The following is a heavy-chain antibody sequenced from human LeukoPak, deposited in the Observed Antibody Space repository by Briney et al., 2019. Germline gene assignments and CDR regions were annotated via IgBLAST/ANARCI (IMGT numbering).Heavy chain of an antibody. CDR1: GDSVSSNSAT. D-gene: IGHD5-18*01. CDR2: TYYRSKWYN. CDR3: ARGKGGGVDTALAY. J-gene: IGHJ4*02. V-gene: IGHV6-1*01. Sequence: SQTLSLTCAISGDSVSSNSATWNWIRQSPSRGLEWLGRTYYRSKWYNNYAVSVKSRTTIIPDTSNNQFSLQLNSVTPEDTAVYYCARGKGGGVDTALAYWGQGTLVTVSS.